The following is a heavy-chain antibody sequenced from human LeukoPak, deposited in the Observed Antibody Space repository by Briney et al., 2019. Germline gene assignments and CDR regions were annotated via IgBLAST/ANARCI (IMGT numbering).Heavy chain of an antibody. V-gene: IGHV3-30*03. J-gene: IGHJ4*02. CDR3: AIQPGTTVRGDY. CDR1: GFTFSSYG. CDR2: ISYDGNYK. Sequence: GRSLRLSCAASGFTFSSYGIHWVRQAPGKGLEWVAVISYDGNYKYYADSVKGRVTMSRDNSKNTLDLQMNSLTTEDTAVYYCAIQPGTTVRGDYWGQGTLVTVSS. D-gene: IGHD1/OR15-1a*01.